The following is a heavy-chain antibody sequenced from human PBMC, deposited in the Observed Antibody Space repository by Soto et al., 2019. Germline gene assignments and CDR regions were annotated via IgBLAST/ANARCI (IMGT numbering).Heavy chain of an antibody. V-gene: IGHV3-7*01. CDR3: ARDDKYSSSSFDY. Sequence: GGSLRLSCAASGFTFSSYWMSWVRQAPGKGLEWVANIKQDGSEKYYVDSVKGRFTISRDNAKNSLYLQMNSLRAEDTAVYYCARDDKYSSSSFDYWGQGTLVTVSS. CDR2: IKQDGSEK. J-gene: IGHJ4*02. CDR1: GFTFSSYW. D-gene: IGHD6-6*01.